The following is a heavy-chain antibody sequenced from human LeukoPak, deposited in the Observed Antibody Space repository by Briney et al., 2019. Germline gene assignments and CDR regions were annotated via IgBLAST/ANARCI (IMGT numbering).Heavy chain of an antibody. CDR1: GGSISSYY. D-gene: IGHD3-16*01. CDR2: IYYSGST. V-gene: IGHV4-59*08. Sequence: SETLSLTCTVSGGSISSYYWRWIRQPPGKGLEWIGYIYYSGSTNYNPSLKSRVTISVDTSKNQFSLKLSSVTAVDTAVYYCARHHIWGPYYIDYWGQGTLVTVPS. J-gene: IGHJ4*02. CDR3: ARHHIWGPYYIDY.